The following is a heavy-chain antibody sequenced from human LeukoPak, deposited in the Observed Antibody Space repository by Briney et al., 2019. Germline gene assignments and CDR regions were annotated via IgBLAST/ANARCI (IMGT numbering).Heavy chain of an antibody. Sequence: ASVKVSCKASGYTFTSYDINWVRQATGQGLEWMGWMNPNSGKTGYAQKFQGRVTMTRNTSISTAYMELSSLRSEDTAVYHCARGGGYDGRPDYWGQGTLVTVSS. D-gene: IGHD5-12*01. CDR1: GYTFTSYD. V-gene: IGHV1-8*01. CDR3: ARGGGYDGRPDY. CDR2: MNPNSGKT. J-gene: IGHJ4*02.